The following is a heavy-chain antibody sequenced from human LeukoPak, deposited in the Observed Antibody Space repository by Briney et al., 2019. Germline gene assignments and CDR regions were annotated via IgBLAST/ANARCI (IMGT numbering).Heavy chain of an antibody. CDR1: GGSIRSYH. J-gene: IGHJ2*01. Sequence: SETLSLTCTVSGGSIRSYHWSWIRQPAGKGLEWVGLIYTSGNTKYYSSLKSRVTMSVDTSKNQFPLKLSSVTAADTAVYFCASLGSGRFFDLWGRGTLVTVSS. V-gene: IGHV4-4*07. D-gene: IGHD3-16*01. CDR2: IYTSGNT. CDR3: ASLGSGRFFDL.